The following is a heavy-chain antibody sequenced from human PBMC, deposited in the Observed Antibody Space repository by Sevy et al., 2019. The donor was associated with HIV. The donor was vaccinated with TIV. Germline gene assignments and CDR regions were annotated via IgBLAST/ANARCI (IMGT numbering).Heavy chain of an antibody. D-gene: IGHD3-16*01. CDR3: GRESGEGYYAMDV. CDR1: GFTFSSYT. V-gene: IGHV3-21*01. Sequence: GGSLRLSCAASGFTFSSYTMNWVRQAPGKGLDWVSSISTTSTYVYYADSVKGRFTISRDNAKNSLYLQVNSLRAEDTAVYYWGRESGEGYYAMDVWGQGTTVTVSS. J-gene: IGHJ6*02. CDR2: ISTTSTYV.